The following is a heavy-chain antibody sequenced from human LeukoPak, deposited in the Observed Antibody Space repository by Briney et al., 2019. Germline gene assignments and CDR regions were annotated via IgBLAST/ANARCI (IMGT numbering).Heavy chain of an antibody. CDR2: ISGSGGST. CDR3: AKGNYDSTGYYAWGMDV. J-gene: IGHJ6*02. CDR1: GFTFNNYA. D-gene: IGHD3-22*01. V-gene: IGHV3-23*01. Sequence: GGSLRLSCAASGFTFNNYAMSWVRQAPGKGLEWVSAISGSGGSTYYADSVKGRFTISRDNSRNTLFLQMNSLRAEDTAAYHCAKGNYDSTGYYAWGMDVWGQGTTVTVSS.